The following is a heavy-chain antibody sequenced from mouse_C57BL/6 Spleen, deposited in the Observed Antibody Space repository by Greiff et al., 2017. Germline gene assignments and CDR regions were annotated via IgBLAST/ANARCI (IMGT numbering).Heavy chain of an antibody. CDR3: ARWNYYGSRDAMEY. Sequence: QVQLQQPGAELVRPGSSVKLSCKASGYTFTSYWMDWVKQRPGQGLEWIGNIYPSDSETHYNQKFKDKATLTVDKSSSTAYMQLSSLTSEDSAVYYCARWNYYGSRDAMEYWGQGTSVTVSS. V-gene: IGHV1-61*01. J-gene: IGHJ4*01. D-gene: IGHD1-1*01. CDR1: GYTFTSYW. CDR2: IYPSDSET.